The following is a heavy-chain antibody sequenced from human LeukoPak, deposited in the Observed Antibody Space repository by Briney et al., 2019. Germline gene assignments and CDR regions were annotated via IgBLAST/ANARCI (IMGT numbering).Heavy chain of an antibody. D-gene: IGHD4-17*01. J-gene: IGHJ4*02. Sequence: VASVKVSCKASGYTFTGYPMHWVRQAPGQGLEWMGWINPNSGGTNYAQKFQGRVTMTRDTSISTAYMEPSRLRSDDTAVYYCARTYTVIMPFDYWGQGTLVTVSS. CDR2: INPNSGGT. V-gene: IGHV1-2*02. CDR1: GYTFTGYP. CDR3: ARTYTVIMPFDY.